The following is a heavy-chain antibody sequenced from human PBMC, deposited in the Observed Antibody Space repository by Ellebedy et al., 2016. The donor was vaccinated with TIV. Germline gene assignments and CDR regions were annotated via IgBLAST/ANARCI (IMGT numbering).Heavy chain of an antibody. CDR3: ARGYLTALDV. V-gene: IGHV1-69*13. J-gene: IGHJ6*04. CDR1: GGTFSSYA. Sequence: SVKVSXXASGGTFSSYAISWVRQAPGQGLEWMGGIIPIFGTANYAQKFQGRVTITADESTSTAYMELSSLRSEDTAVYYCARGYLTALDVWGKGTTVTVSS. D-gene: IGHD5-18*01. CDR2: IIPIFGTA.